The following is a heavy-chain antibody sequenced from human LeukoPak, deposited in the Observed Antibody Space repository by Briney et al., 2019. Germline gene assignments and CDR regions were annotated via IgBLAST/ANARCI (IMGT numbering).Heavy chain of an antibody. CDR2: MYPGDSDI. Sequence: GESLKISCKVSGFSFTHAWIGWVRQMPGKGLEWVAIMYPGDSDITYSPSFQGQVTMSADNSLTTAYLQWSSLKASDTALYYCARLGAQFIDYWGQGTLVTVSS. J-gene: IGHJ4*02. D-gene: IGHD3-16*01. CDR1: GFSFTHAW. CDR3: ARLGAQFIDY. V-gene: IGHV5-51*01.